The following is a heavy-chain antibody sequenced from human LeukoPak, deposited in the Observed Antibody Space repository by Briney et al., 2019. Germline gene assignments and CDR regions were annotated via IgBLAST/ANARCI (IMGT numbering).Heavy chain of an antibody. V-gene: IGHV3-73*01. D-gene: IGHD4-17*01. CDR3: IPDYGI. CDR2: IKSKDNSFTT. CDR1: GFTVSGSP. Sequence: PGGSLKLSCAASGFTVSGSPMHWVRQAAGKGLEGVGRIKSKDNSFTTAYAASVKGRFTISRDESKNTAYLEMNSLKTEDTAVYYCIPDYGIWGQGTMVTVSS. J-gene: IGHJ3*02.